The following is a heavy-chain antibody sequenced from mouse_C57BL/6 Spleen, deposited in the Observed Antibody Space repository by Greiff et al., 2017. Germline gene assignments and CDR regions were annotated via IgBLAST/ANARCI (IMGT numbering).Heavy chain of an antibody. CDR3: ARGGYGNLYYYAMDD. D-gene: IGHD2-1*01. CDR2: IDPSDSET. J-gene: IGHJ4*01. Sequence: QVQLQQPGAELVRPESSVKLSCKASGYTFTSYWMHWVKQRPIQGLEWIGNIDPSDSETHYNQKFKDKATLTVDKSSSTAYMQLSSLTSEDSAVYYCARGGYGNLYYYAMDDWGQGTSVTVSS. V-gene: IGHV1-52*01. CDR1: GYTFTSYW.